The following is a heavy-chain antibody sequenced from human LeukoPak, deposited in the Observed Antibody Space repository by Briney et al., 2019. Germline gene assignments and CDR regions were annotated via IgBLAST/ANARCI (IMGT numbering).Heavy chain of an antibody. V-gene: IGHV4-31*03. J-gene: IGHJ4*01. Sequence: SETLSLTCTVSGGSIRSGSYYWTWIRQHPGKGLEWIGYIFYTGRISYNPSLTSRVTISFDTSKNQFSLNLTSVTAADTAVYLCARTVGARTFYFDYWGHGTLVTVSS. CDR3: ARTVGARTFYFDY. CDR1: GGSIRSGSYY. CDR2: IFYTGRI. D-gene: IGHD1-26*01.